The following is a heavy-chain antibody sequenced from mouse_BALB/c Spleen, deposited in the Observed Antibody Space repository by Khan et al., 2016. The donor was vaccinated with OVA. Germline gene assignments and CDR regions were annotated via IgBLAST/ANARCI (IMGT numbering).Heavy chain of an antibody. CDR3: ARQTYYHYNIIDY. Sequence: QVQLKESGPGLVAPSQSLSITCTISGFSLTNYGVHWVRQPPGKGLEWLVVIWSDGSTTYNSALKSRLTISKDNSESQVFLKMNSLQTDDTAMYFCARQTYYHYNIIDYWGQGTSVTVSS. D-gene: IGHD2-10*01. V-gene: IGHV2-6-1*01. CDR1: GFSLTNYG. CDR2: IWSDGST. J-gene: IGHJ4*01.